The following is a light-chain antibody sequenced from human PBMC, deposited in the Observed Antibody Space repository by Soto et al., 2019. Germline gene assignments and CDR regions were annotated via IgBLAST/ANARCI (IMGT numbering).Light chain of an antibody. J-gene: IGKJ1*01. CDR2: GAS. CDR3: PQYASSPQT. CDR1: QSVSGSY. V-gene: IGKV3-20*01. Sequence: EIVLTQSPGTLSLSPGERATLSCRASQSVSGSYLAWYQRKPGQAPRLLIYGASSRANGIPDRFSGSGSGTDHTLTISRLEPEDFAVYYCPQYASSPQTFGQGTKVDVK.